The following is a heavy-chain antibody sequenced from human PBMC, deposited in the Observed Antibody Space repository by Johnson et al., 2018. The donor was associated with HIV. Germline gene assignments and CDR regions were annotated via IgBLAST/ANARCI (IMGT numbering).Heavy chain of an antibody. V-gene: IGHV3-48*03. D-gene: IGHD2-2*01. CDR3: ARNGLIPAAKGVAFDI. CDR2: ISSSGSTI. J-gene: IGHJ3*02. CDR1: GFTFSSYD. Sequence: VQLVESGGGLVQPGGSLRLSCEASGFTFSSYDMHWVRQAPGKGLEWVSYISSSGSTIYYADSVEGRFTISRDNAKNSLYLQMNSLRAEDTAVYYCARNGLIPAAKGVAFDIWGQGTTVTVSS.